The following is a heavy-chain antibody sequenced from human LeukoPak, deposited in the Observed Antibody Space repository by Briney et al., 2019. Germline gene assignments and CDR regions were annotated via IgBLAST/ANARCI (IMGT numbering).Heavy chain of an antibody. J-gene: IGHJ4*02. CDR1: GFTFISYT. D-gene: IGHD3-22*01. CDR3: ARAAPSGYCFDY. CDR2: ISSSSDYI. Sequence: GGSLRLSCAASGFTFISYTMNWVRQAPGKGLEWVSSISSSSDYIDYADSVRGRFTISRDNAKNSLYLQMNSLRADDTAVYYCARAAPSGYCFDYWGQGTLVTVSS. V-gene: IGHV3-21*04.